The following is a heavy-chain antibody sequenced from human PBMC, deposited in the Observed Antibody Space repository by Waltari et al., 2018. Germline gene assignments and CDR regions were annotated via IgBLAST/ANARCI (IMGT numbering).Heavy chain of an antibody. CDR2: INHSGST. J-gene: IGHJ4*02. D-gene: IGHD3-16*02. CDR1: GGSFSGYY. CDR3: ARGLPDMITFGGVIAHTKNDY. Sequence: QVQLQQWGAGLLKPSETLSLTCAVYGGSFSGYYWRWIRHPPGKGLEWIGEINHSGSTNYNPSLKSRVTISVDTSKNQFSMKLSSVTAADTAVYYCARGLPDMITFGGVIAHTKNDYWGQGTLVTVSS. V-gene: IGHV4-34*01.